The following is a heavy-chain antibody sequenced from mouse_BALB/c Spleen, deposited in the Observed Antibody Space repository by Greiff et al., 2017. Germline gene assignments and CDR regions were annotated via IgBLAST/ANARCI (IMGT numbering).Heavy chain of an antibody. CDR1: GYSITSDYA. Sequence: EVQRVESGPGLVKPSQSLSLTCTVTGYSITSDYAWNWIRQFPGNKLEWMGYISYSGSTSYNPSLKSRISITRDTSKNQFFLQLNSVTTEDTATYYCAREVPQYAMDYGGQGTSVTVSS. CDR2: ISYSGST. J-gene: IGHJ4*01. V-gene: IGHV3-2*02. CDR3: AREVPQYAMDY.